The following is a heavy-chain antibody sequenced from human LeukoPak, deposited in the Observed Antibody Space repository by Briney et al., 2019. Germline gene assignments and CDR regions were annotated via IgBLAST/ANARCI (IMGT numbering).Heavy chain of an antibody. CDR1: GLTFSSYW. V-gene: IGHV3-74*01. J-gene: IGHJ4*02. Sequence: GGSLRLSCAASGLTFSSYWMHWVRQPPGKGLVWVSRINSDGSSTSYADSVKGRFTISRDNAKNTLYLQMNSLRAEDTAVYYCATPRGSGSYLAFDYWGQGTLVTVSS. D-gene: IGHD1-26*01. CDR2: INSDGSST. CDR3: ATPRGSGSYLAFDY.